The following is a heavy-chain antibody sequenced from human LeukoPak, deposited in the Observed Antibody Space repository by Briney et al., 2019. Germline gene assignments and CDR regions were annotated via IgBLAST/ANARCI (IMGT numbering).Heavy chain of an antibody. J-gene: IGHJ5*02. CDR1: GSRFTSYG. Sequence: ASVKVSCTASGSRFTSYGITWVRQAPGQGLEWMGWISAYNGNTNYAQKLQGRVTLTTDTSTSKAYMELRSLRSDDTAVYYCAREGYCSGGTCYSTMNWFDPWGQGTLVTVSS. CDR3: AREGYCSGGTCYSTMNWFDP. CDR2: ISAYNGNT. V-gene: IGHV1-18*01. D-gene: IGHD2-15*01.